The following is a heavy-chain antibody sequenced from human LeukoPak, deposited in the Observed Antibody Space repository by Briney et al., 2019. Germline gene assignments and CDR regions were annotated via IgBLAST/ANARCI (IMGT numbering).Heavy chain of an antibody. CDR2: IGNKASNYAT. CDR1: GLTFSGSA. V-gene: IGHV3-73*01. CDR3: AGNFDSWTGLNY. D-gene: IGHD3-3*01. Sequence: GGSLRLPCAASGLTFSGSAMHRVRQASGKGLERVGHIGNKASNYATDYAPSLKGRFTIYRDDSKDTAYLQVNSLKPEDTAVYYCAGNFDSWTGLNYWGLGTLVTVSS. J-gene: IGHJ4*02.